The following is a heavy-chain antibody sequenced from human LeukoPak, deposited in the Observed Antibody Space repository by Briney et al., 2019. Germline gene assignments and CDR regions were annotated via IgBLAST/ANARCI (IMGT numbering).Heavy chain of an antibody. D-gene: IGHD1-26*01. Sequence: ASVKVSCKASGYTFTSYAMNWVRQAPGQGLEWMGIINPSGGSTSYAQKFQGRVTMTRDTSTSTVYMELSSLRSEDTAVYYCAREEVGATDFDYWGQGTLVTVSS. CDR2: INPSGGST. J-gene: IGHJ4*02. V-gene: IGHV1-46*01. CDR3: AREEVGATDFDY. CDR1: GYTFTSYA.